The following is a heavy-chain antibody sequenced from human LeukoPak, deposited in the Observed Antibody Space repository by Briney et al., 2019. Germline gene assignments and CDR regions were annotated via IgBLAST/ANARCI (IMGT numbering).Heavy chain of an antibody. J-gene: IGHJ4*02. V-gene: IGHV3-23*01. CDR3: AKDLRGSEYYFDY. Sequence: GGSLRLSCAVSGFTFSGYAMSWVRQAPGKGLEWVSTISGSGDYTYYADSVKGRFSISRDNSKNTLHLQMNSLRAEDTAVYYCAKDLRGSEYYFDYWGQGTLVTVSS. CDR2: ISGSGDYT. CDR1: GFTFSGYA. D-gene: IGHD1-26*01.